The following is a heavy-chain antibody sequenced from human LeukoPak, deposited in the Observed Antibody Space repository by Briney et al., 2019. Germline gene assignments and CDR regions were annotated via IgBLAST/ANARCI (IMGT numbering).Heavy chain of an antibody. CDR3: ARESYSSSSRDEGWFDP. Sequence: ASVKVSCKASGYTFTGYYMHWVRQAPGQGLEWMGWINPNSGGTNYAQKFQGRVTMTRDTSISTAYMELSRLRSDDTAVYYCARESYSSSSRDEGWFDPWGQGTLVTVSS. D-gene: IGHD6-6*01. V-gene: IGHV1-2*02. CDR1: GYTFTGYY. J-gene: IGHJ5*02. CDR2: INPNSGGT.